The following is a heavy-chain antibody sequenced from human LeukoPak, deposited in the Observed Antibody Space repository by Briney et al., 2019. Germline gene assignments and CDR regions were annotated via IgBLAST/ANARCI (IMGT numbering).Heavy chain of an antibody. D-gene: IGHD6-13*01. J-gene: IGHJ4*02. CDR1: GFTFSSYA. CDR2: ITGDGDTT. Sequence: GGSLRLSCAASGFTFSSYAMSWVRQAPGKGLEWVSAITGDGDTTYYADSVRGRFTISRDNSKNTLYLQLNSLRAEDTAVYYCAKRGAGGKLFDYWGQGTLVTVSS. V-gene: IGHV3-23*01. CDR3: AKRGAGGKLFDY.